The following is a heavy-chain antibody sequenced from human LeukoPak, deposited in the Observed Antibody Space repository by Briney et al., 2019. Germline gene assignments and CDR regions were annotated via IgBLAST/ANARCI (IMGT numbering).Heavy chain of an antibody. V-gene: IGHV3-23*01. CDR3: AKVGDYAYYHYYYMDV. CDR1: GFTFNSYW. D-gene: IGHD4-17*01. J-gene: IGHJ6*03. Sequence: GGSLRLSCAASGFTFNSYWMSWVRQAPGKGLDWVSGISGRGGSTYYADSVKGRFTISRDNSKNTLYLQMNSLRAEDTAIYYCAKVGDYAYYHYYYMDVWGKGTTVTVSS. CDR2: ISGRGGST.